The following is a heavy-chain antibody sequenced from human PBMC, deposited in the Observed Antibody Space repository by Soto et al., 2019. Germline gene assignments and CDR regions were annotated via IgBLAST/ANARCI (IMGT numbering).Heavy chain of an antibody. D-gene: IGHD6-13*01. CDR3: ARGQYSSSWYQANPHFDY. Sequence: GASVKVSSKASGYTLTCYYMHWVRQAPGQGLEWMGWINPNSGGTNYAQKFQGWVTMTRDTSISTAYMELSRLRSDDTAVYYCARGQYSSSWYQANPHFDYWGQGTLVTVSS. J-gene: IGHJ4*02. CDR2: INPNSGGT. CDR1: GYTLTCYY. V-gene: IGHV1-2*04.